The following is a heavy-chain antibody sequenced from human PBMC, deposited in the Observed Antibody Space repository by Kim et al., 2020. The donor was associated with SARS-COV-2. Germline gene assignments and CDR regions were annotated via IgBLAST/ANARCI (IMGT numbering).Heavy chain of an antibody. CDR2: IYSGTGST. Sequence: GGSLRLSCADSGFTFSNYAMSWVRQAPGKGLEWVSLIYSGTGSTYYAASAKGRFTISRDNSRNALYLQMNSPRPEDTALYYCATEGTMVRGVVTTYGFESWGQGTLVTVSS. V-gene: IGHV3-23*03. D-gene: IGHD3-10*01. CDR1: GFTFSNYA. CDR3: ATEGTMVRGVVTTYGFES. J-gene: IGHJ4*02.